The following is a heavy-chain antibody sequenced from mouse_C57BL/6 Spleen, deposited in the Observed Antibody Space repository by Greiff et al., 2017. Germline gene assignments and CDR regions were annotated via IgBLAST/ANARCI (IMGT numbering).Heavy chain of an antibody. CDR2: IYPRSGNT. V-gene: IGHV1-81*01. CDR1: GYTFTSYG. Sequence: VQLQQSGAELARPGASVKLSCKASGYTFTSYGISWVKQRTGQGLEWIGEIYPRSGNTYYNEKFKGKATLTADKSSSTAYMELRSLTSEDSAVYFCARWLDYYGSRDYDAMDYWGQGTSVTVSS. D-gene: IGHD1-1*01. CDR3: ARWLDYYGSRDYDAMDY. J-gene: IGHJ4*01.